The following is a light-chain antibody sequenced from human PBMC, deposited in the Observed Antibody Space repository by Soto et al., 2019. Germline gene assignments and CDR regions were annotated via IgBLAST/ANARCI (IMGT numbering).Light chain of an antibody. CDR1: SGSIASNY. CDR3: QSYDSSIPVV. Sequence: NFMLTQPHSVSESPGKTVTISCTRSSGSIASNYVQWYQQRPGSAPTTVIYEDNQRPSGVPDRFSGSIDSSSNSASLTISGLKTEDEDDYYCQSYDSSIPVVFGGGTQLTVL. CDR2: EDN. J-gene: IGLJ2*01. V-gene: IGLV6-57*03.